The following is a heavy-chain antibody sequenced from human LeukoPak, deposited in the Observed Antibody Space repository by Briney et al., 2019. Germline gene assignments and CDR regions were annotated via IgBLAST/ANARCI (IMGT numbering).Heavy chain of an antibody. CDR3: ARDKLRYYDSGAYEGYYFDY. V-gene: IGHV4-31*03. D-gene: IGHD3-22*01. Sequence: SQTLSLTCTVSGGSISSGGYYWSWIRQHPGKGLEWIGYIYYSGSTYYNPSLKSRVTISVDTSQNQFSLRLSSVTAADTAVYYCARDKLRYYDSGAYEGYYFDYWGQGTLVTVPS. CDR2: IYYSGST. CDR1: GGSISSGGYY. J-gene: IGHJ4*02.